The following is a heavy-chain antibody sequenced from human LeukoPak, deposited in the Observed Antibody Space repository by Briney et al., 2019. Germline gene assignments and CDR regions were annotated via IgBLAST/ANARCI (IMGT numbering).Heavy chain of an antibody. V-gene: IGHV3-74*01. D-gene: IGHD7-27*01. J-gene: IGHJ4*02. CDR3: ARGRKSGEMEEDFDY. CDR2: INSDGSST. CDR1: GFTFSSSW. Sequence: GGSLRLSCAASGFTFSSSWMHWVRQAPGKGLVWVSRINSDGSSTSYADSVKGRFTISRDNAKNTLYLQMNSLRAEDTAVYYCARGRKSGEMEEDFDYWGQGTLVTVSS.